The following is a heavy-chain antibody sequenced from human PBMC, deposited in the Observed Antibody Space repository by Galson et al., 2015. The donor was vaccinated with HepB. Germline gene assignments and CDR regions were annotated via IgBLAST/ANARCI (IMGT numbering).Heavy chain of an antibody. CDR2: IHSTSSYT. D-gene: IGHD1-26*01. J-gene: IGHJ3*02. V-gene: IGHV3-11*06. CDR1: GFTFTDYY. Sequence: SLRLSCAASGFTFTDYYMSWIRQAPGKGLEWVSYIHSTSSYTKYADSVKGRFTISRDNAKNSLYLQMNSLRAEDTAVYYCVGVPLIAGARDNAFDIWGQGTMVTVS. CDR3: VGVPLIAGARDNAFDI.